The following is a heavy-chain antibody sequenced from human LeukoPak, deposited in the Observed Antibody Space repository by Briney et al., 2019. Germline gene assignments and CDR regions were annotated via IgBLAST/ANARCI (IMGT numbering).Heavy chain of an antibody. V-gene: IGHV4-34*01. Sequence: SETLSLTCAVYGGSFSGYYWSWIRQPPGKGLEWIGEINHSGSTNYNPSLKSRVTISVDTSKNQFSLKLSSVTAADTAVYYCARETGAWEDYWGQGTLVTVSS. J-gene: IGHJ4*02. CDR1: GGSFSGYY. CDR2: INHSGST. CDR3: ARETGAWEDY. D-gene: IGHD1-26*01.